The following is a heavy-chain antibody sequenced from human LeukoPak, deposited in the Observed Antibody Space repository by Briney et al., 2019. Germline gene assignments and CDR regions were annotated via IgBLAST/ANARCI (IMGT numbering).Heavy chain of an antibody. V-gene: IGHV1-24*01. D-gene: IGHD2-2*01. J-gene: IGHJ4*02. Sequence: ASVKVSYKVSGYTLTELSMHWVRQAPGKGLEWMGGFDPEDGETIYAQKFQGRVTMTEDTSTDTAYMELSSLRSEDTAVYYCATLSVVGPFKNAFCSSTSCDDYWGQGTLVTVSS. CDR1: GYTLTELS. CDR3: ATLSVVGPFKNAFCSSTSCDDY. CDR2: FDPEDGET.